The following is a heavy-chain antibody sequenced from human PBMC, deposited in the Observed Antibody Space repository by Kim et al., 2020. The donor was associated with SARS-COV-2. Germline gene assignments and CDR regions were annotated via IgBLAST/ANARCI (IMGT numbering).Heavy chain of an antibody. Sequence: STRYAQKVQGRVTMTRDTSTSTVYMELSSLRSEDTAVYYCASSYYYGMDVWGQGTTVTVSS. CDR2: ST. J-gene: IGHJ6*02. V-gene: IGHV1-46*01. CDR3: ASSYYYGMDV.